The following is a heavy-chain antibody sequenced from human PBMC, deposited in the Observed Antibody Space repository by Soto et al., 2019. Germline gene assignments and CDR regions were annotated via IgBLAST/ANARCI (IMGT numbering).Heavy chain of an antibody. D-gene: IGHD5-12*01. J-gene: IGHJ4*02. CDR1: GFTFSSYA. Sequence: GGSLRLSCAASGFTFSSYAMSWVRQAPGKGLEWVSAISGSGGSTYYADSVKGRFTISRDNSKNTPYLQMNSLRAEDTAVYYCAKVDEIVASPVSPIDYWGQGTLVTVSS. CDR3: AKVDEIVASPVSPIDY. CDR2: ISGSGGST. V-gene: IGHV3-23*01.